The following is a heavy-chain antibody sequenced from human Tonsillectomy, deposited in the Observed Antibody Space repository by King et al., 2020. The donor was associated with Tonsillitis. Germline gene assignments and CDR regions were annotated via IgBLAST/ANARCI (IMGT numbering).Heavy chain of an antibody. CDR3: ARGLWFGES. V-gene: IGHV4-34*01. CDR2: INHSGST. Sequence: VQLPQWGAGLLKPSETLSLTCAVYGGSFSGYYWSWIRQPPGKGLEWIGEINHSGSTSYNPSLKSRVTISADTSKNQFSLKLSSVTAAATAVYYCARGLWFGESWGQGTLVTVSS. CDR1: GGSFSGYY. J-gene: IGHJ4*02. D-gene: IGHD3-10*01.